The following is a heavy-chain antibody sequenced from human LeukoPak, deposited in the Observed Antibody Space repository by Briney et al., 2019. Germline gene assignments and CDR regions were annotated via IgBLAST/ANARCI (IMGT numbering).Heavy chain of an antibody. D-gene: IGHD6-6*01. J-gene: IGHJ6*03. CDR3: ARDPSSSPPYYFYYYYMDV. V-gene: IGHV3-48*01. CDR2: ISSRNTSI. Sequence: GGSLRLSCAASGLSLSSYSFNWVRQAPGKGLEWVSYISSRNTSIYYSDSVKGRFTISRDNARNSLYLQMNSLRAEDTAVYYCARDPSSSPPYYFYYYYMDVWGKGTTVTVSS. CDR1: GLSLSSYS.